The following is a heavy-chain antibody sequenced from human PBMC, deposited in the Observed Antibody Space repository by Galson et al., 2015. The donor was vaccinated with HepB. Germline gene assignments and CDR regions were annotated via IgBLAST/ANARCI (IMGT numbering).Heavy chain of an antibody. D-gene: IGHD4-11*01. J-gene: IGHJ6*02. V-gene: IGHV4-61*01. CDR1: GGSVSGGSYY. Sequence: SETLSLTCTVSGGSVSGGSYYWSWIRQPPGKGLERIGYIYYSGSTNYNPSLKSRVTISVVTSKNQFSLKLSSVTAADTAVYYCARRDSKYYYYYGMDVWAKGPRSPSP. CDR2: IYYSGST. CDR3: ARRDSKYYYYYGMDV.